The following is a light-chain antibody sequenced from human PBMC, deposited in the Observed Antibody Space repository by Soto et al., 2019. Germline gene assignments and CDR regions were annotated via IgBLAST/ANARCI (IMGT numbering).Light chain of an antibody. CDR1: SSDVGGYNY. CDR3: CSYAGSYTFV. Sequence: SALTQPRSVSGSPGQSVTISCTGTSSDVGGYNYVSWYQHHPGKAPKLMIYDVSKRPSGVPDRFSGSKSGNTASLTISGLQAEDEADYYCCSYAGSYTFVFGTGTKVTVL. J-gene: IGLJ1*01. V-gene: IGLV2-11*01. CDR2: DVS.